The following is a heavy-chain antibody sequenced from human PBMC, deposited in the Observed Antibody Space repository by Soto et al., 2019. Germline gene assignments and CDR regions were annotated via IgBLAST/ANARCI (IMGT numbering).Heavy chain of an antibody. V-gene: IGHV1-24*01. Sequence: SVKVSCKVSGYTLTELSLHWVRQAPGKGLEWMGGFDPEDGETIYAQKFQGRVTMTEDTSTDTAYMELSSLRSEDTAVYYCATGYNWNDGGPFDYWGQGTLVTVS. D-gene: IGHD1-1*01. CDR2: FDPEDGET. CDR1: GYTLTELS. J-gene: IGHJ4*02. CDR3: ATGYNWNDGGPFDY.